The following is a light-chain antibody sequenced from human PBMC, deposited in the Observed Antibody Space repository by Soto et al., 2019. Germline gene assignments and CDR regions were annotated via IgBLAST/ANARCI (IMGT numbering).Light chain of an antibody. J-gene: IGLJ1*01. CDR2: GNN. CDR3: QSYDSSLSV. CDR1: SSNIGAGYD. V-gene: IGLV1-40*01. Sequence: QSVLTQPPSVSGAPGQRVTISCTWSSSNIGAGYDVHWYQQLPGTAPKLLIYGNNFRPSGVPDRFSGSKSGTSASLAITGLQAEDEADYYCQSYDSSLSVFGTGTKLTVL.